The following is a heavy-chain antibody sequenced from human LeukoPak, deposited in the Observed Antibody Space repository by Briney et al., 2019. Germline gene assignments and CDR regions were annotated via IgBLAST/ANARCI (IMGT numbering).Heavy chain of an antibody. CDR1: GYTFTSYY. J-gene: IGHJ4*02. D-gene: IGHD4-23*01. CDR2: LNPNSGGT. Sequence: ASVKVSCKASGYTFTSYYMHWVRQAPGQGLEWMGWLNPNSGGTKYAQKFQGRVTMTRDTSISTAYMELSSLTSDDTAIYYCARGIYGGNHPFTYWGQGTLVTVSS. V-gene: IGHV1-2*02. CDR3: ARGIYGGNHPFTY.